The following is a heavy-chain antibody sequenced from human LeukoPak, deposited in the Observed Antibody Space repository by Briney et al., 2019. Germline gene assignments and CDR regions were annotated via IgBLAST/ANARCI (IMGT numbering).Heavy chain of an antibody. CDR3: ARFAEGYDFWSGYEEGKGCFDY. J-gene: IGHJ4*02. D-gene: IGHD3-3*01. Sequence: SETLSLTCTVSGGSISSYYWSWIRQPPGKGLEWIGYIYYSGSTNYNPSLKSRVTISVDTSKNQFSLKLSSVTAADTAVYYCARFAEGYDFWSGYEEGKGCFDYWGQGTPVTVSS. CDR1: GGSISSYY. CDR2: IYYSGST. V-gene: IGHV4-59*01.